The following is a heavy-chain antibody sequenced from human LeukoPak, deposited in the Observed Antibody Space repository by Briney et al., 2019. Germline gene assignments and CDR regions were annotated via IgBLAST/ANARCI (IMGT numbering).Heavy chain of an antibody. CDR3: ARGYTFGSGEYFDY. Sequence: SQTLSLTCTVSGGSISSGNYYWSRIRQPPGKGLEWIGYIYYSGSTYYNPSLKSRVSISVDTSKNQFSLRLSSVTAADTAVYYCARGYTFGSGEYFDYWGQGTLVTVSS. V-gene: IGHV4-30-4*08. D-gene: IGHD5-18*01. CDR1: GGSISSGNYY. J-gene: IGHJ4*02. CDR2: IYYSGST.